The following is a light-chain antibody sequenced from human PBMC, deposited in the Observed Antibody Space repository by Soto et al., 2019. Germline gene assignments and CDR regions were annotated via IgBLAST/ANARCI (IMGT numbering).Light chain of an antibody. CDR3: QQYYSNPYT. CDR2: KAS. V-gene: IGKV1-5*03. Sequence: DIQMTQSPSTLSASVGDRVTITCRASQSISTWLAWYQQTPGKAPKLLIYKASRLESGDPSRFGGSGSGTEFTLTISSLQPDDFATYYCQQYYSNPYTFGQGTKVEIK. J-gene: IGKJ2*01. CDR1: QSISTW.